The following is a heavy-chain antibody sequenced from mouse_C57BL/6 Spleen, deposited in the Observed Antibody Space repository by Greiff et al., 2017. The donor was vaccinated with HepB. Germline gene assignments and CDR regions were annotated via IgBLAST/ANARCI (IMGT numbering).Heavy chain of an antibody. CDR1: GFNIKDYY. Sequence: VHVKQSGAELVRPGASVKLSCTASGFNIKDYYMHWVKQRPEQGLEWIGRIDPEDGDTEYAPKFQGKATMTADTSSNTAYLQLSSLTSEDTAVYYCTTGSSYGYFDVWGTGTTVTVSS. CDR2: IDPEDGDT. V-gene: IGHV14-1*01. J-gene: IGHJ1*03. D-gene: IGHD1-1*01. CDR3: TTGSSYGYFDV.